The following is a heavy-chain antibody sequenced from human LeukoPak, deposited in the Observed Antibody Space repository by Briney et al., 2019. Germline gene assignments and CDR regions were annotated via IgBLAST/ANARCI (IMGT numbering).Heavy chain of an antibody. V-gene: IGHV3-7*01. CDR2: IKQDGSEK. CDR1: GLAFTNTW. D-gene: IGHD4/OR15-4a*01. CDR3: ARAARLTFDY. Sequence: GGSLRLSCEASGLAFTNTWMTWVRRAPGKGLEWVANIKQDGSEKYYVDSVKGRFTISRDNARNSLYLQMNSLRAEDTAVYYCARAARLTFDYWGQGTLVTVSS. J-gene: IGHJ4*02.